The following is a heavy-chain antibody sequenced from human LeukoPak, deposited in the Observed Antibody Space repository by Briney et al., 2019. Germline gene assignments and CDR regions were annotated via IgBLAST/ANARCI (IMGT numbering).Heavy chain of an antibody. CDR2: ISHDGSDK. J-gene: IGHJ3*02. CDR3: ARVRGGSGSYYPARGAFDI. Sequence: GGSLRLSCAASGFIFSSYGMHWVRQAPGKGLEWAAVISHDGSDKYYADPVKGRFTISRDNPKNTLYLQMNSLRAEDTAVYYCARVRGGSGSYYPARGAFDIWGQGTMVTVSS. V-gene: IGHV3-30*03. D-gene: IGHD3-10*01. CDR1: GFIFSSYG.